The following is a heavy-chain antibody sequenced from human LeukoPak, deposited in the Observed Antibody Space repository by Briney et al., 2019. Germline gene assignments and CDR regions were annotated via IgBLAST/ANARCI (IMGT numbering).Heavy chain of an antibody. Sequence: AGSLRLSCAASGVTFSTSGMHWVRQAPGKGLEWVALIWYDGSNEYADSVKGRFTISRDNSKNTLYLQMNSLRAEDTAVYHCAKDQGANYYYYMDVWGKGATVTVSS. CDR3: AKDQGANYYYYMDV. D-gene: IGHD4/OR15-4a*01. J-gene: IGHJ6*03. CDR2: IWYDGSNE. CDR1: GVTFSTSG. V-gene: IGHV3-33*06.